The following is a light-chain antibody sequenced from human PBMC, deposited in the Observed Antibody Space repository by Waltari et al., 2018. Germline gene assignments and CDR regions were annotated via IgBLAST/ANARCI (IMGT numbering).Light chain of an antibody. V-gene: IGLV3-25*03. CDR3: QSTDSSGTHRV. CDR1: ALPNHH. CDR2: QDT. Sequence: SSELTQPFSVSVFPGQTARITCSAAALPNHHVYWYQQKPGQTPVLVIYQDTKRPSGIPERFSGSSSGTTVTLTISGVQAEDEADYYCQSTDSSGTHRVFGGGTKVTVL. J-gene: IGLJ2*01.